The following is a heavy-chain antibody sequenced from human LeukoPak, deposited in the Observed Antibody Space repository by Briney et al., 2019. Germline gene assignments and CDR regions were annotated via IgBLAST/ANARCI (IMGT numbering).Heavy chain of an antibody. J-gene: IGHJ4*02. D-gene: IGHD4-17*01. Sequence: PGGSLRLSCAASGFTFSSYGMHWVRQAPGKGREGGAFIRYDGSNKYYADSVKGRFTISRDNSKNTLYLQMNSLRAEDTAVYYCAKAKGDYVSGFDYWGQGTLVTVSS. V-gene: IGHV3-30*02. CDR3: AKAKGDYVSGFDY. CDR2: IRYDGSNK. CDR1: GFTFSSYG.